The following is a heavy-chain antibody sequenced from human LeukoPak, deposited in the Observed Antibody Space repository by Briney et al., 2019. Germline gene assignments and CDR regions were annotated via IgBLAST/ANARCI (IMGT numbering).Heavy chain of an antibody. J-gene: IGHJ5*02. CDR3: AARYSSSSSWFDP. D-gene: IGHD6-6*01. CDR1: GGSISSGAYY. CDR2: IHSIGRT. Sequence: SETLSLTCTVSGGSISSGAYYWSWIRQYPGKGLEWIGYIHSIGRTYSNPSLRSRVTISIDTSKNHFSLKLHSVTAADTAVYYCAARYSSSSSWFDPWGQGTLVTVSS. V-gene: IGHV4-31*03.